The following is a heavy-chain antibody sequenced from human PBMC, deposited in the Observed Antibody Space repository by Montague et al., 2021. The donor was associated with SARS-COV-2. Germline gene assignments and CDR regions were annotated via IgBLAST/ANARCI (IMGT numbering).Heavy chain of an antibody. CDR1: GGSISSYY. V-gene: IGHV4-59*08. Sequence: SETLSLTCTVSGGSISSYYWSWIRQPPGKGLEWIGYIYYSESTNYNPSLKSRVTISVDTSKNQFSLKLSSVTAADTAVYYCARTYYDILTGYYNRGAFDIWGQGTMVTVSS. CDR3: ARTYYDILTGYYNRGAFDI. D-gene: IGHD3-9*01. J-gene: IGHJ3*02. CDR2: IYYSEST.